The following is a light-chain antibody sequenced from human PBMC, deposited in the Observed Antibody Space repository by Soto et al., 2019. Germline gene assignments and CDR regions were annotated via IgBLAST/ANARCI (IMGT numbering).Light chain of an antibody. Sequence: QSALTQPASVSGSPGQSITISCTGTSSDVGGYNYVSWYQQHPGKAPTLIIYDVSNRPSGVSNRFSGSKSGNTASLTISGLQAEDEADYYCSSYTSSTTLKVFGGGTKLTVL. J-gene: IGLJ2*01. CDR1: SSDVGGYNY. CDR2: DVS. CDR3: SSYTSSTTLKV. V-gene: IGLV2-14*01.